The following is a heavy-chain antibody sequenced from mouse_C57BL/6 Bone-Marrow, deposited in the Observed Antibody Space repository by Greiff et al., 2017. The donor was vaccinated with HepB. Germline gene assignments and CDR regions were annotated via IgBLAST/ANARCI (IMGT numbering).Heavy chain of an antibody. J-gene: IGHJ3*01. CDR2: IHPSDSDT. Sequence: QVQLKQPGAELVKPGASVKVSCKASGYTFTSYWMHWVKQRPGQGLEWIGRIHPSDSDTNYNQKFKGKATLTVDKSSSTAYMQLSSLTSEDSAVYYCAMGGNSSWFAYWGQGTLVTVSA. CDR3: AMGGNSSWFAY. V-gene: IGHV1-74*01. CDR1: GYTFTSYW. D-gene: IGHD2-1*01.